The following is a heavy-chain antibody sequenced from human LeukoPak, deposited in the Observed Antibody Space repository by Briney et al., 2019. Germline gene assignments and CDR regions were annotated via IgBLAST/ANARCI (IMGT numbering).Heavy chain of an antibody. CDR1: GGSISSSSYY. D-gene: IGHD6-6*01. Sequence: SETLFLTCTVSGGSISSSSYYWGWIRQPPGKGLEWIGSIYYSGSTYYNPSLKSRVTISVDTSKNQFSLKLSSVTAADTAVYYCARPKGDSSSSSAFDIWGQGTMVTVSS. V-gene: IGHV4-39*01. CDR2: IYYSGST. CDR3: ARPKGDSSSSSAFDI. J-gene: IGHJ3*02.